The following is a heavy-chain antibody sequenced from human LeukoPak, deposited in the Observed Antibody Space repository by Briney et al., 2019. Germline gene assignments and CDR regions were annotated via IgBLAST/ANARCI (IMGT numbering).Heavy chain of an antibody. CDR1: GDSFSGYY. Sequence: PSETLSLTCTVSGDSFSGYYWSWIRQPPGKGLEWIGSIYHSGSTYYNPSLKSRVTISVDTSKNQFSLKLSSVTAADTAVYYCARAGVPAAFRLLWGQGTLVTVSS. V-gene: IGHV4-38-2*02. J-gene: IGHJ4*02. CDR3: ARAGVPAAFRLL. CDR2: IYHSGST. D-gene: IGHD2-2*01.